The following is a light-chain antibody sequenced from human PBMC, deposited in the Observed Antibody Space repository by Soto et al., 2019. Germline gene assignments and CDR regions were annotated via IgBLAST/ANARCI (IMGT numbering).Light chain of an antibody. V-gene: IGKV3-11*01. CDR1: QSVSNNY. Sequence: IVLTQSPGTLSLSPGERATLSCRASQSVSNNYLAWYQQKPGQAPRLLIYGASNRATGIPARFSGTGSGTDFTLTINNLEPEGFAVYYCQVRTNWSIAFGRGTRLEI. J-gene: IGKJ5*01. CDR2: GAS. CDR3: QVRTNWSIA.